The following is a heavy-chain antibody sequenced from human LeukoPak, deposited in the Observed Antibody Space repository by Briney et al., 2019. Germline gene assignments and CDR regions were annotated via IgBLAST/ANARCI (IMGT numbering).Heavy chain of an antibody. CDR1: GFTFTNYG. Sequence: QPGGSLRLSCAASGFTFTNYGMHWVRQAPGKGLEWVALITYDGYYKYYSVSVKGRFTISGDTSKNTLYLQMNSLRAEDTAVYYCARDLLPVVRASPMGYWGQGTPVTVSS. CDR3: ARDLLPVVRASPMGY. V-gene: IGHV3-30*03. J-gene: IGHJ4*02. D-gene: IGHD3-10*01. CDR2: ITYDGYYK.